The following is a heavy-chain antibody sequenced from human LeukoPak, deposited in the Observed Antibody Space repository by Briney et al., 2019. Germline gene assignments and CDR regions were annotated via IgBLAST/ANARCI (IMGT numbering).Heavy chain of an antibody. CDR3: ARARTDRHFDY. CDR2: IYYSGST. V-gene: IGHV4-30-4*08. J-gene: IGHJ4*02. Sequence: SETLSLTCTVSGGSISSGDYYWSCIRQPPGKGLECIGYIYYSGSTYYNPSLKSRVTISVDTSKHQFSLKLSSVTAADTAVYYCARARTDRHFDYWGQGTLVTVSS. CDR1: GGSISSGDYY.